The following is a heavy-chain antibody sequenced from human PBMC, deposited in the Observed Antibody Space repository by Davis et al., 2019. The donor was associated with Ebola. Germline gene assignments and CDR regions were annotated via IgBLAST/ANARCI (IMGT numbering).Heavy chain of an antibody. CDR3: ARDEGYYYYGMDV. J-gene: IGHJ6*02. CDR1: GGTFSSYA. Sequence: AASVKVSCNASGGTFSSYAISWVRQAPGQGLEWMGRIIPIFGIANYAQKFQGRVTITADKYTSTAYMVLSSLRSEATAVYNCARDEGYYYYGMDVWGQGTTVTVSS. CDR2: IIPIFGIA. V-gene: IGHV1-69*04.